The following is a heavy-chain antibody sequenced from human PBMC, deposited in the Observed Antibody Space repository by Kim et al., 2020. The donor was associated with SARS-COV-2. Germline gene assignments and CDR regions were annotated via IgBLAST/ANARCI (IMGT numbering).Heavy chain of an antibody. CDR3: AKVYSGYDYCCYFDY. V-gene: IGHV1-18*01. CDR2: ISAYNGNT. J-gene: IGHJ4*02. CDR1: GYTFTSYG. D-gene: IGHD5-12*01. Sequence: ASVKVSCKASGYTFTSYGISWVRQAPGQGLEWRGLISAYNGNTNYAQKLQGKVTMTTDTSTSTAYMERRSLRSDDTAVYYCAKVYSGYDYCCYFDYWGQGTLVTVSS.